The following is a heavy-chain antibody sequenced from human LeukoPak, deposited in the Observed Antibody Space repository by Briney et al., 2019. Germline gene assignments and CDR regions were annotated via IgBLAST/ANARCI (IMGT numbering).Heavy chain of an antibody. J-gene: IGHJ5*02. V-gene: IGHV1-69*04. Sequence: GASVKVSCKASGGTFSSCAISWVRQAPGQGLEWMGRIIPILGIANYAQKFQGRVTITADKSTSTAYMELSSLRSEDTAVYYCARDQIAVVTTMGDLGRRFDPWGQGTLVTVSS. D-gene: IGHD2-21*02. CDR3: ARDQIAVVTTMGDLGRRFDP. CDR1: GGTFSSCA. CDR2: IIPILGIA.